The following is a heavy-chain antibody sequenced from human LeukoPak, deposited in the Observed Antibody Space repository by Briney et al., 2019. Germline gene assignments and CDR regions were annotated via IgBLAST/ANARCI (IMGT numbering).Heavy chain of an antibody. V-gene: IGHV4-39*01. D-gene: IGHD1-26*01. CDR2: IYYSGST. CDR3: ASTLQNAWELPRDPFDI. CDR1: GGSISSSSYY. J-gene: IGHJ3*02. Sequence: PSETLSLTCTVSGGSISSSSYYWGWIRQPPGKGLEWIGSIYYSGSTYYNPSLKSRVTISVDTSENQFSLKLSSVTAADTAVYYCASTLQNAWELPRDPFDIWGQGTMVTVSS.